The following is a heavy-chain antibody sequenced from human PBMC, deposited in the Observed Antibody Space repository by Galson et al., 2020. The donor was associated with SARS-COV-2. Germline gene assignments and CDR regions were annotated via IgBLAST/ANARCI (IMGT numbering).Heavy chain of an antibody. V-gene: IGHV4-39*07. Sequence: ASETLSLTCTVSCGSITSSSYYWGWIRQPPGKGLDWIGSIYYSGSTYYNPSLKSRVTISVDTSKNQFSLQLSSVTAADTAVYYCARVVVGTTVVTLIAYYFDYWGQGTLVTVSS. J-gene: IGHJ4*02. CDR1: CGSITSSSYY. CDR3: ARVVVGTTVVTLIAYYFDY. CDR2: IYYSGST. D-gene: IGHD4-17*01.